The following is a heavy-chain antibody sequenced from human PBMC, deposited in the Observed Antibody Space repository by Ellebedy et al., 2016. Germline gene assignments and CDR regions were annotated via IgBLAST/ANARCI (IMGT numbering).Heavy chain of an antibody. Sequence: ASVKVSXXASGYTFLNYGVNWVRQAPGQGLEWMGGSNKRNHAQKLQGRVTMTTDTSTNTAYMELRSLRFDDTAVYYCARETRDGVGTSEAFYDPWGQGTLVTVS. CDR2: SNKR. J-gene: IGHJ5*02. D-gene: IGHD4-23*01. CDR1: GYTFLNYG. V-gene: IGHV1-18*01. CDR3: ARETRDGVGTSEAFYDP.